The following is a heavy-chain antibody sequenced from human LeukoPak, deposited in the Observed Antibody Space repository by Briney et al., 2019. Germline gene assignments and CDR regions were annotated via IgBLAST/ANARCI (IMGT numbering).Heavy chain of an antibody. CDR3: ARALAVAGRSDY. CDR1: GFTFSSYS. D-gene: IGHD6-19*01. J-gene: IGHJ4*02. Sequence: PGGSLRLSCAASGFTFSSYSMNWVRQAPGKGLEWVSYISSSGSTIYYADSVKGRFTISRDNAKNSLYLQMNSLRAEDTAVYYCARALAVAGRSDYWGQGTLVTVSS. V-gene: IGHV3-48*04. CDR2: ISSSGSTI.